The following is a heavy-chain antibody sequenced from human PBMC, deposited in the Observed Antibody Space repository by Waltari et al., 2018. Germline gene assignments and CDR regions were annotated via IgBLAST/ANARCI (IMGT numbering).Heavy chain of an antibody. V-gene: IGHV3-30-3*01. CDR1: GFTFSRYA. CDR3: ARDGAANYYFDY. J-gene: IGHJ4*02. Sequence: QVQLVESGGGVVQPGRSLRLSCAASGFTFSRYAMHWVRQAPGKGLEWVAMISYDGSNKYYADSGKGRFTISRDNSKNTLYLQMNSLRAEDTAVYYCARDGAANYYFDYWGQGTLVTVSS. CDR2: ISYDGSNK. D-gene: IGHD1-7*01.